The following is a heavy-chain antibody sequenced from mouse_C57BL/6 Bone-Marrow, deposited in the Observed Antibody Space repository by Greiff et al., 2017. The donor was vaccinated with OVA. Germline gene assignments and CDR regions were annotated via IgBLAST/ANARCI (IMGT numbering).Heavy chain of an antibody. V-gene: IGHV1-64*01. J-gene: IGHJ2*01. D-gene: IGHD2-4*01. Sequence: QVQLQQPGAELVKPGASVKMSCKASGYTFTSYWITWVKQRPGQGLEWIGMIHPNSGSTNYNEKFKSKATLTVDKSSSTAYMQLSSLTSEDSAVYYCARLGDYAGYFDYWGQGTTLTVSS. CDR2: IHPNSGST. CDR3: ARLGDYAGYFDY. CDR1: GYTFTSYW.